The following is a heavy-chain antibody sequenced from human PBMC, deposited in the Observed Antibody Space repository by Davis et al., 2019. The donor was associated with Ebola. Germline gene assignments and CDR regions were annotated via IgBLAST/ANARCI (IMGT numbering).Heavy chain of an antibody. Sequence: PGGSLRLSCAASGFTFSNHGMHWVRQAPGKGLEWVAVISYDERDAYLGDSVKGRLTISRDNSKNTVYLQMNSLRGEDTAAYYCAKGGLHNWNPLESWGQGTLVVVSS. V-gene: IGHV3-30*18. J-gene: IGHJ5*02. CDR2: ISYDERDA. CDR3: AKGGLHNWNPLES. CDR1: GFTFSNHG. D-gene: IGHD1-20*01.